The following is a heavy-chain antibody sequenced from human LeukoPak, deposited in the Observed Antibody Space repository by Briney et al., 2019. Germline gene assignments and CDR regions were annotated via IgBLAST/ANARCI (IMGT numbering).Heavy chain of an antibody. Sequence: GGSLRLSCAASGFTFSSYSMNWVRQAPGKGLEWVSYISSSSGNIYYADSVKGRFTISRDNAKNSLYLQMNSLRAEDTAVYYCAREMATILGSDYWGQGTLVTVSS. J-gene: IGHJ4*02. V-gene: IGHV3-21*05. CDR1: GFTFSSYS. D-gene: IGHD5-24*01. CDR2: ISSSSGNI. CDR3: AREMATILGSDY.